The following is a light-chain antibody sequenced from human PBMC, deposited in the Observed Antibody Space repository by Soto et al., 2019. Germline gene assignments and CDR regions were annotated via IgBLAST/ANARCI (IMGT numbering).Light chain of an antibody. Sequence: IQLTQSPSSLSASVGDTVTITCRASQSISTYLNWYQHKPGKAPKLVIQAASTLLSGVPPRFSGSGSETDFTLTITSLRPEDFATYYCQQSYPTPYIFGQGTNLEIK. V-gene: IGKV1-39*01. CDR1: QSISTY. CDR2: AAS. CDR3: QQSYPTPYI. J-gene: IGKJ2*01.